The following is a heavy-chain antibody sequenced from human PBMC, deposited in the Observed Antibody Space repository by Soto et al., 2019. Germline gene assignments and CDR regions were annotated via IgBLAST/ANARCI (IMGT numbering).Heavy chain of an antibody. CDR3: ARDRHYYYGSGSYSDY. CDR2: IWYDGSNK. J-gene: IGHJ4*02. CDR1: GFTFSSYG. D-gene: IGHD3-10*01. Sequence: PGGSLRLSCAASGFTFSSYGMHWVRQAPGKGLEWVAVIWYDGSNKYYADSVKGRFTISRDNSKNTLYLQMNSLRAEDTAVYYCARDRHYYYGSGSYSDYWGQGTLVTVSS. V-gene: IGHV3-33*01.